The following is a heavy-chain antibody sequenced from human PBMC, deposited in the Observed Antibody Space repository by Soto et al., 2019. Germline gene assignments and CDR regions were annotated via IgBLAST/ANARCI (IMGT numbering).Heavy chain of an antibody. J-gene: IGHJ6*02. V-gene: IGHV3-23*01. CDR3: AKWDWGIAVAGDYYYYGMDV. CDR1: GFTFSSYA. D-gene: IGHD6-19*01. CDR2: ISGSGGST. Sequence: GGSLRLSCAASGFTFSSYAMSWVRQAPGKGLEWVSAISGSGGSTYYADSVKGRFTISRDNSKNTLYLQMNSLRAEDTAVYYCAKWDWGIAVAGDYYYYGMDVWGQGTTVTVSS.